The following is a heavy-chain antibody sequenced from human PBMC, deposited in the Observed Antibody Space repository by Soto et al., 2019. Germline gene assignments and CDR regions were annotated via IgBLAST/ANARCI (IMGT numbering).Heavy chain of an antibody. CDR1: GGTFSSYA. CDR2: IIPIFGTA. CDR3: ARGELWYTNYYDSSGYWPHY. V-gene: IGHV1-69*06. D-gene: IGHD3-22*01. Sequence: SVKVSCKASGGTFSSYAISWVRQAPGQGLEWMGGIIPIFGTANYAQTFQGRVTITADKSTSTAYMELSSLRSEDTAVYYCARGELWYTNYYDSSGYWPHYWGQGTLVTVSS. J-gene: IGHJ4*02.